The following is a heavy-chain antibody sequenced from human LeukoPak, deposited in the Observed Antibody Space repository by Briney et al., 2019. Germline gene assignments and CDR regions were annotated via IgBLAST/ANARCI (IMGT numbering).Heavy chain of an antibody. CDR1: GFTFSSYS. J-gene: IGHJ4*02. V-gene: IGHV3-21*03. Sequence: GGSLRLSCAASGFTFSSYSMNWVRQAQGQGLEWVSSISSSRSYIYYADSVKGRFTISRDNAKNSLYLQMNSLRAEDTAVYYCAREGGGSYWGFDYWGQGTLVTVSS. CDR2: ISSSRSYI. CDR3: AREGGGSYWGFDY. D-gene: IGHD1-26*01.